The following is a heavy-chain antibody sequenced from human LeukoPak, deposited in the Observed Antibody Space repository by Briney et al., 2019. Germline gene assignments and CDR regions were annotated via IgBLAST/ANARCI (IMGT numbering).Heavy chain of an antibody. CDR1: GYSFSNYW. J-gene: IGHJ4*02. D-gene: IGHD2-8*01. Sequence: GESLKISRKGSGYSFSNYWIAWVRQMPGKGLEWMGIIYPGDSDTRYSPSFQGQVTISADKSISTAYLQWSSLKASDTAMYYCARCSDNVRRVTDFDYWGQGTLVTVSS. V-gene: IGHV5-51*01. CDR2: IYPGDSDT. CDR3: ARCSDNVRRVTDFDY.